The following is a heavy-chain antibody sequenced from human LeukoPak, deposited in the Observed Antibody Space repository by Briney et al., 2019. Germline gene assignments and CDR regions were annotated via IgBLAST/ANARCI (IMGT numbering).Heavy chain of an antibody. V-gene: IGHV1-2*02. CDR2: INPKSGDS. CDR3: ARDRDPTVFDY. D-gene: IGHD2-21*02. Sequence: ASVKVSCKASGYTFTGKYLHWVRQAPGQGLEWMGWINPKSGDSNYAQKFQGRVTLTWGTSISTAYMELSSLRSDDAAVYYCARDRDPTVFDYWGQGTLVTVSS. CDR1: GYTFTGKY. J-gene: IGHJ4*02.